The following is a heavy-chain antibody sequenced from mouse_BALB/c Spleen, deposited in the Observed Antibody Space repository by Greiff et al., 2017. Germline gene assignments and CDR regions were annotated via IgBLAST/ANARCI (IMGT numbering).Heavy chain of an antibody. J-gene: IGHJ1*01. Sequence: EVKLVESGGGLVKLGGSLKLSCAASGFTFSSYYMSWVRQTPEKRLELVAAINSNGGSTYYPDTVKGRFTISRDNATNTLYLQMSSLKSEDTALYYCASSYGNYAYWYFDVWGEGTTVTVSA. CDR3: ASSYGNYAYWYFDV. V-gene: IGHV5-6-2*01. CDR2: INSNGGST. D-gene: IGHD2-1*01. CDR1: GFTFSSYY.